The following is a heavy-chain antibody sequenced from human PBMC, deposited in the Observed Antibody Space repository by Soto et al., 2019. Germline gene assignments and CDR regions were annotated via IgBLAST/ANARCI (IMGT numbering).Heavy chain of an antibody. CDR3: ARGNYGGDYGMDV. V-gene: IGHV1-2*02. D-gene: IGHD2-21*01. J-gene: IGHJ6*02. Sequence: ASVKVSCKASGYTFTGYYMHWVRQAPGQGLEWMGWINPNSGGTNYAQKCQGRVTMTRDTSISTAYMELSRLRSDDTAVYYCARGNYGGDYGMDVWGQGTTVTVSS. CDR2: INPNSGGT. CDR1: GYTFTGYY.